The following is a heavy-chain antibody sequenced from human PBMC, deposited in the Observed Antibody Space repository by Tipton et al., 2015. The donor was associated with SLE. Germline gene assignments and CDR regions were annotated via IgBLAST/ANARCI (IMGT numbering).Heavy chain of an antibody. CDR3: ARVSASLVGATGYYFDY. CDR1: GGSISSGGYY. J-gene: IGHJ4*02. CDR2: IYCSGST. D-gene: IGHD1-26*01. V-gene: IGHV4-31*03. Sequence: TLSLTCTVSGGSISSGGYYWSWIRQHPGKGLEWIGYIYCSGSTYYNPSLKSRVTISVDTSKNQFSLKLSSVTAADTAVYYCARVSASLVGATGYYFDYWGQGTLVTVSS.